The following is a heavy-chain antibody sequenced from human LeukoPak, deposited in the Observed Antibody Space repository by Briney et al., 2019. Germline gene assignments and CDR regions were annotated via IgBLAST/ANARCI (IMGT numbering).Heavy chain of an antibody. Sequence: SETLSLTCTVSGDSISSTDYYWGWVRQPPGKGLEWIGSIYYTGSTFYNPSLKSRVTISVETSKIQFSLKLISVTAADTAVYYCARDGQSGYDSYYYYYYMDVWGKGTTVTVSS. D-gene: IGHD5-12*01. V-gene: IGHV4-39*07. CDR2: IYYTGST. J-gene: IGHJ6*03. CDR3: ARDGQSGYDSYYYYYYMDV. CDR1: GDSISSTDYY.